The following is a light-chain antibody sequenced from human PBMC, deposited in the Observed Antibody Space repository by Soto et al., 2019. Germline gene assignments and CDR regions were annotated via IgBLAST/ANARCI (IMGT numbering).Light chain of an antibody. V-gene: IGKV3-11*01. CDR3: QQRSNWTIT. CDR2: DAS. J-gene: IGKJ5*01. CDR1: QSVSRY. Sequence: IVLTQSPATLSFSPGERATLSCRASQSVSRYLAWYQQKPGQAPRLLIYDASSRASGIPARFSGSGSGTDFTLTISSLENEDFAVYYCQQRSNWTITFGQGTRLEIK.